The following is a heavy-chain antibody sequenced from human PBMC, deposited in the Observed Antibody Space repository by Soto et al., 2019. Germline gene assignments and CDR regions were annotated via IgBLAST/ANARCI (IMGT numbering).Heavy chain of an antibody. J-gene: IGHJ1*01. CDR1: GDSVSSNRAA. Sequence: SQTLSLTCAISGDSVSSNRAAWNWIRQSPSGGLEWLGRTYYRSKWYADYALSVRSRITIIPDTSKNQFSLHLNSVTPDDTAVYFCERYTSSWYLEYGGRATLVTLAS. CDR3: ERYTSSWYLEY. CDR2: TYYRSKWYA. V-gene: IGHV6-1*01. D-gene: IGHD6-19*01.